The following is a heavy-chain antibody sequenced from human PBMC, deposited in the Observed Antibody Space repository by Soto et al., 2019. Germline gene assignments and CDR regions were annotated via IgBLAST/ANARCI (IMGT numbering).Heavy chain of an antibody. CDR2: IDPSDSYT. D-gene: IGHD6-13*01. CDR1: GWKVSSSR. Sequence: RAALPISEEGSGWKVSSSRIRPEQQKHRKGLDWMGRIDPSDSYTNYSPSFQGHVTISADKSISTAYLQWSSLKASDTAMYYCARLQAAAGDNDLTFDYWGQGTLVTVSS. CDR3: ARLQAAAGDNDLTFDY. J-gene: IGHJ4*02. V-gene: IGHV5-10-1*01.